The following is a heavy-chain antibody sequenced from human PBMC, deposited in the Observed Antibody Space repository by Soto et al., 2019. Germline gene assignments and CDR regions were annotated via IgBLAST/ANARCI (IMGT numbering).Heavy chain of an antibody. CDR2: IGTAGDT. D-gene: IGHD4-4*01. J-gene: IGHJ6*03. CDR1: GLTFSSYD. V-gene: IGHV3-13*01. Sequence: EVQLVESGGGLVQPGWSLRLSCAASGLTFSSYDMHWVRQATGKGLEWVSAIGTAGDTYYPGSVKGRFTISRENAKNSLYLQMNSLRAGDTAVYYCARGAYSNYYYYMDVWGKGTTVTDSS. CDR3: ARGAYSNYYYYMDV.